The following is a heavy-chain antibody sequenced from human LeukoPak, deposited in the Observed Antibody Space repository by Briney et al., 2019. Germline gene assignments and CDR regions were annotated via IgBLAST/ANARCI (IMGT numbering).Heavy chain of an antibody. CDR3: ARSVILCLGELET. Sequence: PGGSLRLSCAASGFTFSSYSMNWVRQAPGKGLEWVSYISSSSSTIYYADSVKGRFTISRDNAKNSLYLQMNSLRAEDTAVYYCARSVILCLGELETWGQGTLVTVSS. D-gene: IGHD3-16*01. J-gene: IGHJ5*02. V-gene: IGHV3-48*04. CDR2: ISSSSSTI. CDR1: GFTFSSYS.